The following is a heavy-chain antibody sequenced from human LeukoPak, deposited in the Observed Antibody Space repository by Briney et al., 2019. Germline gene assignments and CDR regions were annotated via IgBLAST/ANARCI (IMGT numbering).Heavy chain of an antibody. Sequence: GRSLRLSCAASGFTFSSYGMHWVRQAPGTGLEWVAVISYDGSNKYYADSVKGRFTISRDNSKNTLYLQMNSLRAEDTAVYYCAKDALWFGELLRPTLDYWGQGTLVTVSS. CDR2: ISYDGSNK. J-gene: IGHJ4*02. CDR1: GFTFSSYG. CDR3: AKDALWFGELLRPTLDY. V-gene: IGHV3-30*18. D-gene: IGHD3-10*01.